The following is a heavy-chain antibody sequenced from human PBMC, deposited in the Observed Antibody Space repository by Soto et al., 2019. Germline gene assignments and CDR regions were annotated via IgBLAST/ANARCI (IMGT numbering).Heavy chain of an antibody. Sequence: QVQLVESGGGLVKSGGSLRLSCAASGFTFSDYYMSWIRQAPGKGLVWISYISSSGATIYYADSVKGRFTTSRDNANNSLFLEMNSLRAEDTAVYYCVRVGYAYGNDPWGQGTLVAVSS. J-gene: IGHJ5*02. D-gene: IGHD3-10*01. CDR1: GFTFSDYY. CDR2: ISSSGATI. CDR3: VRVGYAYGNDP. V-gene: IGHV3-11*01.